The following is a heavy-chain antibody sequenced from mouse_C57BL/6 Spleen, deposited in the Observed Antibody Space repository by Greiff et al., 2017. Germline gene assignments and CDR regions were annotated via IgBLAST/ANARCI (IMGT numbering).Heavy chain of an antibody. V-gene: IGHV1-26*01. CDR2: INPNNGGT. J-gene: IGHJ4*01. Sequence: EVQLQQSGPELVKPGASVKISCKASGYTFTDYYMNWVKQSHGKSLEWIGDINPNNGGTSYNQKFKGKATLTVDKSSSTAYMELRSLTSEDSAVYYCARGYDYDGGAYAMDYWGQGTSVTVSS. CDR3: ARGYDYDGGAYAMDY. CDR1: GYTFTDYY. D-gene: IGHD2-4*01.